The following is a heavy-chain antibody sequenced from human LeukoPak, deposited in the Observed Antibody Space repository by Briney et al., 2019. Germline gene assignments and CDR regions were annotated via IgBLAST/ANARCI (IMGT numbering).Heavy chain of an antibody. J-gene: IGHJ6*03. D-gene: IGHD5-24*01. Sequence: SWVRQAPGKGLEWIGYIYDSETTYYNPSLKSRVTISIDTSKNQFSLKLNSVTAADTAVYYCARDFADTITVTGDVYYMDVWGKGTTVTVSS. CDR3: ARDFADTITVTGDVYYMDV. CDR2: IYDSETT. V-gene: IGHV4-30-4*08.